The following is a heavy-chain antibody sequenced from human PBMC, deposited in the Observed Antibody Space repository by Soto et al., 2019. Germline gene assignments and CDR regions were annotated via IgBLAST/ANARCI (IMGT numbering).Heavy chain of an antibody. J-gene: IGHJ6*02. Sequence: PSETLCLTCTVSGGSISSSDYYWSWIRQPPGKGREWIGYIYYSGSPYYNPSLKSRVTISVDTSKNQFSLKLSSVTAADTAVYYCARRLYYDSSGFEGGGMDVWGQGTTVTVSS. D-gene: IGHD3-22*01. CDR1: GGSISSSDYY. CDR3: ARRLYYDSSGFEGGGMDV. V-gene: IGHV4-39*01. CDR2: IYYSGSP.